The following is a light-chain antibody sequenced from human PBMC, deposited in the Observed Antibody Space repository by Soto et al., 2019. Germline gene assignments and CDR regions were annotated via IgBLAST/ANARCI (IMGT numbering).Light chain of an antibody. V-gene: IGLV2-23*01. CDR1: SSDVGSYNL. CDR2: EGG. CDR3: CSYAGSSTYV. J-gene: IGLJ1*01. Sequence: ALTQPASLSVSPGQSITISFTGTSSDVGSYNLVSWYQQHPGKAPKLMIYEGGKRPSGVSNRFSGSKSGNTAPLTISGLQAEDEADYYCCSYAGSSTYVFGTGTKVTVL.